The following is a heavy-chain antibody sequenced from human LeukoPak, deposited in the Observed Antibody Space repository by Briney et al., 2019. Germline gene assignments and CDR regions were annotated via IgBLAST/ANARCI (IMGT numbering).Heavy chain of an antibody. D-gene: IGHD3-22*01. J-gene: IGHJ4*02. Sequence: PGGSLRLSCAASGFTFSSYSMNWVRQAPGKGLEWVSSISSSSSYIYYADSVKGRFTISRDNAKHSLYLQMNSLRAEDTAVYYCASRNYYDSSGYVYWGQGTLVTVSS. CDR3: ASRNYYDSSGYVY. CDR1: GFTFSSYS. CDR2: ISSSSSYI. V-gene: IGHV3-21*01.